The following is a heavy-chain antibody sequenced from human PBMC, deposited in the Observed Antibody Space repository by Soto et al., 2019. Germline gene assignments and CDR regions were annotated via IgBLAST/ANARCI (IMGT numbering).Heavy chain of an antibody. Sequence: LSLACAVSGGSVSGGGFSWSWIRQPPGKGLEGSGYILHTGGTQYNPSLKSRVSMSVDKSKNQFSLHLTSVTAADTAVYYCARLQFGEGFDYWGQGALVTVSS. D-gene: IGHD3-10*01. CDR2: ILHTGGT. V-gene: IGHV4-30-2*01. CDR1: GGSVSGGGFS. CDR3: ARLQFGEGFDY. J-gene: IGHJ4*02.